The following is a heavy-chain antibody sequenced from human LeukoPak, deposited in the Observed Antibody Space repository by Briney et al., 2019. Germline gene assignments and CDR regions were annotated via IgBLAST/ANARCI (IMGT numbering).Heavy chain of an antibody. CDR1: GGSISSHY. D-gene: IGHD1-14*01. CDR3: ARGVTGKD. CDR2: IYYSGST. J-gene: IGHJ4*02. V-gene: IGHV4-59*11. Sequence: SETLSLTCTVSGGSISSHYWSWLRQPPGKGLEWIGYIYYSGSTNYNPSLKSRVTISVDTSKNQFSLKLSSVTAADTAVYYCARGVTGKDWGQGTLVTVSS.